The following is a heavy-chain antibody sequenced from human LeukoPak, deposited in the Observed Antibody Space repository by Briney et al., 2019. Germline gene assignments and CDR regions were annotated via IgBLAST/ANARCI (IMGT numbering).Heavy chain of an antibody. CDR3: SSGWYHYYYGMDV. Sequence: GRSLRLSCAASGFTVSSNYMSWVRQAPGKGLEWVSVIYSGGSTYYAGSVKGRFTISRDNSKNTLYLQMNSLRAEDTAVYYCSSGWYHYYYGMDVWGKGTTVTVSS. V-gene: IGHV3-53*01. CDR2: IYSGGST. CDR1: GFTVSSNY. D-gene: IGHD6-19*01. J-gene: IGHJ6*04.